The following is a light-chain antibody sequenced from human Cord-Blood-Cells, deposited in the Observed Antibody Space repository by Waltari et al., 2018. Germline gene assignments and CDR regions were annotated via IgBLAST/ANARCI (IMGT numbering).Light chain of an antibody. V-gene: IGKV1-33*01. Sequence: DIQMTQSPSSLSASVGDRVTTTFQTSQDISNYLNWYPQTPGKAPKLLIYDASNLETGVPSRFSGSGSGTDFTFTIRSLQPEDIATYYCQQYDNLPLTFGGGTKVEIK. CDR3: QQYDNLPLT. CDR1: QDISNY. CDR2: DAS. J-gene: IGKJ4*01.